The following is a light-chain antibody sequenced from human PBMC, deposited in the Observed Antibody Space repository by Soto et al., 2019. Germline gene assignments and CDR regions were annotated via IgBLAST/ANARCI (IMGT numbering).Light chain of an antibody. CDR3: QQNDNSLFT. Sequence: EIVLTQSPGTLSLSPGERATLSCRASQSVSSHLSWYQQNPGQAPRLLIYAASSRATGVPDRFSGSGSGTDFTLTISRLEPEDFAVYYCQQNDNSLFTFGPGTKVAIK. J-gene: IGKJ3*01. CDR2: AAS. CDR1: QSVSSH. V-gene: IGKV3-20*01.